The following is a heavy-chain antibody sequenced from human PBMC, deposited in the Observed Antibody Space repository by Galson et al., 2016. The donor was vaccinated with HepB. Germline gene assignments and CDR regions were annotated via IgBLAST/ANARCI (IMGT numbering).Heavy chain of an antibody. Sequence: LSLTCTVSGGSISSNSYYWGWIRQPPGRGLEWLGSIFYRENAYNNPFPRSRVTISVDTSKNQFSLRLTSVTAADTAVYYCAKHYIVGATIYNWFDLWGQGTLVTVSS. CDR1: GGSISSNSYY. V-gene: IGHV4-39*01. D-gene: IGHD1-26*01. CDR2: IFYRENA. J-gene: IGHJ5*02. CDR3: AKHYIVGATIYNWFDL.